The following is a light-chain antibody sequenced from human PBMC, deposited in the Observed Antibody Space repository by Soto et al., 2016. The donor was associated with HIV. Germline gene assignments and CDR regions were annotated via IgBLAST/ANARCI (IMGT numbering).Light chain of an antibody. Sequence: DIQMTQSPSTLSASVGDRVTITCRASQSLNRWLAGYQQKPGKVPKLLIYQVSTLERGVSSRFSGTGSGTEFTLSISSLQPDDFATYYCQQYNSFPWTFGQGTKVEIK. CDR1: QSLNRW. V-gene: IGKV1-5*03. CDR2: QVS. J-gene: IGKJ1*01. CDR3: QQYNSFPWT.